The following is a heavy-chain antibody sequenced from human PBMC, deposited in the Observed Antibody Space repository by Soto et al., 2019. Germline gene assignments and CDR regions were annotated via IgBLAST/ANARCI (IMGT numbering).Heavy chain of an antibody. CDR3: TRDRGYADSFDL. CDR1: GFTFGPFL. V-gene: IGHV3-74*01. Sequence: GGSLRLSCAASGFTFGPFLMHWVRQAPGKGLVWLSHINSDGSTIVYADSVKGRFTISRDNAKNKLYLQMNSLRVEDTAVYYCTRDRGYADSFDLWGQGTMVTVSS. CDR2: INSDGSTI. J-gene: IGHJ3*01. D-gene: IGHD2-8*01.